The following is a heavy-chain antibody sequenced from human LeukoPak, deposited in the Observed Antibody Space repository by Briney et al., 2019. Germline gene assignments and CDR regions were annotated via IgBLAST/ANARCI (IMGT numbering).Heavy chain of an antibody. Sequence: GGSLRLSCPASGFIFSDYYMSWIRQAPGKGLEWVSYISSSSSYINYADSVKGRFTISRDNAKNSLYLQMNSLRAEDTAVYFCARDYDILTGSAFDIWGQGTMVTVSS. CDR2: ISSSSSYI. CDR1: GFIFSDYY. J-gene: IGHJ3*02. CDR3: ARDYDILTGSAFDI. D-gene: IGHD3-9*01. V-gene: IGHV3-11*06.